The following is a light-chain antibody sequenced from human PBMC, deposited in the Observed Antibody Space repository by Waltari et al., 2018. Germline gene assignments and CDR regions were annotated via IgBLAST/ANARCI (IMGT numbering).Light chain of an antibody. CDR2: KAS. Sequence: LQMTPFPSNLFAFLRNRVNITCRASQSISNWLAWYQQKPGKAPKLLIYKASTLESGVPSRFSGSGSGTEFTLTNSSLQPDDFATYYCQQYNIYPYIFGQGTKLEIK. J-gene: IGKJ2*01. CDR1: QSISNW. V-gene: IGKV1-5*03. CDR3: QQYNIYPYI.